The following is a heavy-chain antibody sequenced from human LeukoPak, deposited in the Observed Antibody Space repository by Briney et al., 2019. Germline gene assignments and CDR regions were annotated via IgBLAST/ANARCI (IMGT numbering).Heavy chain of an antibody. CDR1: GFTFSSYE. CDR3: ARVGTSPAGALDY. J-gene: IGHJ4*02. Sequence: GGSLRPSCAASGFTFSSYEMNWVRQAPGKGLEWVSYISSSGSTIYYADSVKGRFTISRDNAKNSLYLQMNSLRAEDTAVYYCARVGTSPAGALDYWGQGTLVTVSS. V-gene: IGHV3-48*03. CDR2: ISSSGSTI. D-gene: IGHD2-2*01.